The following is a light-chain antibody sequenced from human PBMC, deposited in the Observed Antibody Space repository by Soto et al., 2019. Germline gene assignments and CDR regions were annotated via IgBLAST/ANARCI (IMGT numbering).Light chain of an antibody. V-gene: IGKV3-20*01. CDR3: KQYNNWPQT. CDR1: QSVSSSY. Sequence: DIVLTQSPGTLSLSPGERATLSCRGSQSVSSSYLAWYQQKPGQAPRLLIHDASSRATGIPDRFSGSGSGTDFNLTISRLEPEDFAVYYCKQYNNWPQTFGQGTKVDIK. J-gene: IGKJ1*01. CDR2: DAS.